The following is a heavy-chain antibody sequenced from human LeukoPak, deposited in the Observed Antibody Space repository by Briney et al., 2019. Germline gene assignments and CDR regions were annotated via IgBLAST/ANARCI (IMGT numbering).Heavy chain of an antibody. CDR1: GYSITNGYY. CDR3: ARNPHVVVVVAKIYWFDP. J-gene: IGHJ5*02. D-gene: IGHD2-21*01. V-gene: IGHV4-38-2*02. Sequence: SETLSLXCSVSGYSITNGYYWAWIRQPPGKGLEWIGSIDYSGSTYYNPSLKSRVTISVDTSKNQFSLKVSSVTAADTAVYYCARNPHVVVVVAKIYWFDPWGQGTLVTVSS. CDR2: IDYSGST.